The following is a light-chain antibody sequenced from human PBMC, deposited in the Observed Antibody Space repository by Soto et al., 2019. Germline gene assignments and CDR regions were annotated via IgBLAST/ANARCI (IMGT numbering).Light chain of an antibody. Sequence: QSALTQPASVSGSPGQSITISCTGSSNDIGPYNYVSWYQQHPGKAPKLLLYDVTNRPSGVSDRFSGSKSGRTASLTISGLQAEDEADYYCSSYTSISAFVFGGGTKLTVL. J-gene: IGLJ2*01. CDR2: DVT. CDR3: SSYTSISAFV. CDR1: SNDIGPYNY. V-gene: IGLV2-14*03.